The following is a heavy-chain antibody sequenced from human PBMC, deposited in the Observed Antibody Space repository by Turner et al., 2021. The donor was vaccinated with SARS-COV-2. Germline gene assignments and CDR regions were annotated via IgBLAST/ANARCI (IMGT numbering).Heavy chain of an antibody. D-gene: IGHD2-15*01. J-gene: IGHJ3*01. CDR1: GFTSSSAV. CDR3: ARLAAGAEWWDAGFDL. CDR2: VSFGGINK. Sequence: QVQLVESGGRVVQPGRSLRLSCVMSGFTSSSAVIHWVRQAPGQGLECVAVVSFGGINKYYRDSVKGRFTISRDDSKNTAYLQMDNLRPEDTAVYYCARLAAGAEWWDAGFDLWGQGTLVAVSS. V-gene: IGHV3-30*03.